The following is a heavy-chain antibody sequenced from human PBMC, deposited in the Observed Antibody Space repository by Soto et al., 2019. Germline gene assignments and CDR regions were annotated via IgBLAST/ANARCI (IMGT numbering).Heavy chain of an antibody. J-gene: IGHJ2*01. CDR2: MSYDGSRR. Sequence: QVQLVESGGGVVQPGRSLRLSCVMHWVRQAQGKGLEWVALMSYDGSRRYYAESVKGRFTISRDNSKNTLFLQMNSLRTDDTAIYYCARDSMFSGYANWYFDLWCRGTLATVSS. CDR3: ARDSMFSGYANWYFDL. D-gene: IGHD3-22*01. V-gene: IGHV3-30-3*01.